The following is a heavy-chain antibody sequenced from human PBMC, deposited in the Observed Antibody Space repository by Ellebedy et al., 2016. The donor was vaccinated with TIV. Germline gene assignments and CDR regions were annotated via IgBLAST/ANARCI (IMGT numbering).Heavy chain of an antibody. Sequence: GESLKISXAASGFTFSSYSMNWVRQAPGKGLEWVSYISSSSSTIYYADSVKGRFTISRDNAKNTLYLQMNSLRAEDTAVYYCARDRSAYFDWFSYYYYYGMDVWGQGTTVTVSS. V-gene: IGHV3-48*01. CDR1: GFTFSSYS. J-gene: IGHJ6*02. CDR3: ARDRSAYFDWFSYYYYYGMDV. D-gene: IGHD3-9*01. CDR2: ISSSSSTI.